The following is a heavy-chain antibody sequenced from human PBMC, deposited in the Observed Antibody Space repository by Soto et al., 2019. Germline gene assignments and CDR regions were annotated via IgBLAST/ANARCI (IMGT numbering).Heavy chain of an antibody. CDR3: AKSGSVLWFGELLTYGMDV. Sequence: GGSLRLSCAASGFTFSSYGMHRVRQAPGKGLEWVAVISYDGSNKYYADSVKGRFTISRDNSKNTLYLQMNSLRAEDTAVYYCAKSGSVLWFGELLTYGMDVWGQGTTVTVS. J-gene: IGHJ6*02. CDR1: GFTFSSYG. D-gene: IGHD3-10*01. CDR2: ISYDGSNK. V-gene: IGHV3-30*18.